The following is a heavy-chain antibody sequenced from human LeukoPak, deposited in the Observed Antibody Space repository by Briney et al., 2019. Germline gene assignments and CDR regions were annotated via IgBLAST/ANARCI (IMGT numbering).Heavy chain of an antibody. CDR2: IYPGDSDT. D-gene: IGHD3-22*01. CDR3: ARRYDNSEYFTY. J-gene: IGHJ4*02. Sequence: GQSLNISCNGSGYTFTNYWIGWLRQMPGKGLEWMGIIYPGDSDTRYSPSFQGQVTISADKSISTAYLQWSSLKASDTAMYYCARRYDNSEYFTYWGQGTLVTVSS. V-gene: IGHV5-51*01. CDR1: GYTFTNYW.